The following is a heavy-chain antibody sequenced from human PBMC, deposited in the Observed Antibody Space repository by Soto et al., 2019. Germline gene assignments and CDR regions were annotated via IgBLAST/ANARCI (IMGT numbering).Heavy chain of an antibody. CDR2: ISYDESNE. J-gene: IGHJ4*02. V-gene: IGHV3-30-3*01. CDR3: GRDKSIFWAHD. D-gene: IGHD7-27*01. CDR1: GLTFSNHA. Sequence: QVQLVESGGGVVQPGKSLRLSCTGSGLTFSNHALHWVRQAPGKGLEWVAVISYDESNEHYAESVKGRFSISRDNSKNTLYLQMNSLREEDTAVYYCGRDKSIFWAHDWGQGTLVTVSS.